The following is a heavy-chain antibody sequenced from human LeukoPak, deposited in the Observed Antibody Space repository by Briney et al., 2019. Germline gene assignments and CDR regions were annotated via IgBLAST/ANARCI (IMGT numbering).Heavy chain of an antibody. CDR2: IHYSGST. CDR3: ASGRKYSATSDY. V-gene: IGHV4-59*01. CDR1: GGSISSYY. D-gene: IGHD5-12*01. Sequence: SETLSLTCTVSGGSISSYYWSWIRQPPGKGLEWIGYIHYSGSTNYNLSLKSRVTISVDTSKNQFSLKLSSVTAADTAVYYCASGRKYSATSDYWGQGTLVTVSS. J-gene: IGHJ4*02.